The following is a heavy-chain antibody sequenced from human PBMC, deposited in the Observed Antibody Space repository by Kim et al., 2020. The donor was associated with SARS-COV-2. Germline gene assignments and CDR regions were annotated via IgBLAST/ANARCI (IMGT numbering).Heavy chain of an antibody. D-gene: IGHD2-15*01. J-gene: IGHJ6*02. CDR3: ARDRSSSVVADV. CDR2: VRTETYRATT. Sequence: GGSLRLSCSASGFTFGDYALTWYRQAPGQRLEWVGFVRTETYRATTRYAASVEGRFTISRDDSNSIAHSQMDSLKIEDTAVYYCARDRSSSVVADVWGQG. CDR1: GFTFGDYA. V-gene: IGHV3-49*03.